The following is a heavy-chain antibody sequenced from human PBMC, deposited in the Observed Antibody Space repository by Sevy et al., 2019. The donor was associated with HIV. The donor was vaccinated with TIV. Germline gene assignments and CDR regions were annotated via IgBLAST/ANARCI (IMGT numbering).Heavy chain of an antibody. V-gene: IGHV1-8*01. Sequence: ASVKVSCKASGYTFTSYDINWVRQATGQGLEWMGWMNPNSGNTGYAQKFQGRVTMTRNTSIGTAYMELSSLRSEDTAVYYCARGEREYSSSWQLQNDYWGQGTLVTVSS. J-gene: IGHJ4*02. CDR3: ARGEREYSSSWQLQNDY. D-gene: IGHD6-13*01. CDR1: GYTFTSYD. CDR2: MNPNSGNT.